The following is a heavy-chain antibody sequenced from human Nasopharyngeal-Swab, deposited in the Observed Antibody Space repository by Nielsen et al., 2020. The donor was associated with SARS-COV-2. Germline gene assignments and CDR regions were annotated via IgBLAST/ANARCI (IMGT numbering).Heavy chain of an antibody. CDR1: GFSFSGHN. Sequence: GESLKISCAASGFSFSGHNMNWVRQAPGKGLEWVSYISITSSAMYYADSVKGRFTISRDNTKNSLYLQMNSLRAEDTAVYYCVSDYVGPLGKYLDHWGPGTLVTVSS. V-gene: IGHV3-48*04. CDR3: VSDYVGPLGKYLDH. CDR2: ISITSSAM. D-gene: IGHD4-23*01. J-gene: IGHJ4*02.